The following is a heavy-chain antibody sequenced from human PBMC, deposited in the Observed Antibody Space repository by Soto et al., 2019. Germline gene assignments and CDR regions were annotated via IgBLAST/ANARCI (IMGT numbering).Heavy chain of an antibody. CDR3: AHSPEAYYDFWSGYPHFDY. D-gene: IGHD3-3*01. CDR1: GFSLSTSGVG. Sequence: SGPTLVNPTQTLTLTCTFSGFSLSTSGVGVGWIRQPPGKALEWLALIYWDDDKRYSPSLKSRLTITKDTSKNQVVLTMTNMDPVDTATYYCAHSPEAYYDFWSGYPHFDYWGQGTLVTVSS. V-gene: IGHV2-5*02. J-gene: IGHJ4*02. CDR2: IYWDDDK.